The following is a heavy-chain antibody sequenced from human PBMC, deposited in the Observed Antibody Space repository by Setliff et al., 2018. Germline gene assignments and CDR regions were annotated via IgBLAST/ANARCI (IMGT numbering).Heavy chain of an antibody. V-gene: IGHV1-18*01. D-gene: IGHD6-19*01. CDR3: VRSSAPQVVLAADFDF. J-gene: IGHJ4*02. CDR2: ISPYSGNT. CDR1: GYTFSTYG. Sequence: GASVKVSCKASGYTFSTYGIAWVRQAPGQGLGWLGSISPYSGNTNYPQWLQDRVTMTIDTSATTVYMELKRLRSDDTAVYYCVRSSAPQVVLAADFDFWGQGTPVTVSS.